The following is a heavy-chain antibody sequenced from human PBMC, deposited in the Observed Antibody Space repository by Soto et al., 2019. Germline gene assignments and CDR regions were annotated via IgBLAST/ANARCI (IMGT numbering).Heavy chain of an antibody. CDR1: GFTVSSNY. CDR3: ATGPRGVHYYFDY. CDR2: IYSGGST. V-gene: IGHV3-53*01. D-gene: IGHD3-16*01. J-gene: IGHJ4*02. Sequence: GGSLRLSCAASGFTVSSNYMSWVRQAPGKGLEWVSVIYSGGSTYYADSVKGRFTISRDNSKNTLYLQMNSLRAEDTAVYYCATGPRGVHYYFDYWGQGTMVTASS.